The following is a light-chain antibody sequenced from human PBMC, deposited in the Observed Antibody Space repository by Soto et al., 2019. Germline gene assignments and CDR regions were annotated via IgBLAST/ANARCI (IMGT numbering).Light chain of an antibody. CDR3: CSYAGSYTFSV. Sequence: QSLLTQPRSVSGSPGQSVTISCTGTSSDVGGYNYVSWYQQHPGKAPKLMVYDVSKRPSGVPDRFSGSKSGNTASLTISGLQAEDEADYYCCSYAGSYTFSVFGTGTKVTVL. CDR2: DVS. J-gene: IGLJ1*01. CDR1: SSDVGGYNY. V-gene: IGLV2-11*01.